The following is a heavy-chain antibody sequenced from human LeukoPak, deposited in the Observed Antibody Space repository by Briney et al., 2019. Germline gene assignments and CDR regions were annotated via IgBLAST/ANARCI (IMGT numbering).Heavy chain of an antibody. CDR1: GGSINNYY. V-gene: IGHV4-59*01. D-gene: IGHD4/OR15-4a*01. Sequence: SETLSLTCTVSGGSINNYYWNWIRQPPGKGLEWIGYMSYSGNTYYNPSPKSRVTISVDMSKNQFYLQMSSVTAADTAVYYCARDEYGGPFDYWGQGALVTVSS. J-gene: IGHJ4*02. CDR2: MSYSGNT. CDR3: ARDEYGGPFDY.